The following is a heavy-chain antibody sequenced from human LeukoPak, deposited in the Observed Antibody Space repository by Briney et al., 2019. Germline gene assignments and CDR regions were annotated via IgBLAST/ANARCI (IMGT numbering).Heavy chain of an antibody. CDR1: GYTFTGYY. J-gene: IGHJ4*02. CDR3: ARVFAAAAGSDY. V-gene: IGHV1-2*02. D-gene: IGHD6-13*01. Sequence: GASVKVSCKASGYTFTGYYMHWVRQAPGQGLEWMGWINPNSGGTNYAQKFQGRVTMTRDTSISTAYMELRSLRSDDTAVYYCARVFAAAAGSDYWGQGTLVTVSS. CDR2: INPNSGGT.